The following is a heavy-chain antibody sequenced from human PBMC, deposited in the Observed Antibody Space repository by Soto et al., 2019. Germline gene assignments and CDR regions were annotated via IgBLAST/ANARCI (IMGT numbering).Heavy chain of an antibody. V-gene: IGHV4-61*01. Sequence: KPXXTLSLPCTVSGGSLTSGSYDWSWIRQPPGKRLEWIAYIYYSGTTKYNPSLKSRVNMSVDVYKSQFSLKLNSLTAAETAVYYCARAASPYFDLLSAFEPWGQGTLGTVSS. CDR2: IYYSGTT. CDR1: GGSLTSGSYD. D-gene: IGHD3-9*01. J-gene: IGHJ5*02. CDR3: ARAASPYFDLLSAFEP.